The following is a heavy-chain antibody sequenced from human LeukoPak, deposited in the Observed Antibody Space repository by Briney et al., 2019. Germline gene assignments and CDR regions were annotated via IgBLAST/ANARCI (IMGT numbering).Heavy chain of an antibody. CDR3: ARELVSLGTGYFDL. V-gene: IGHV3-23*01. Sequence: GSLRLSCEASGFTFGTYGMTWVRQAPGKGLGWVSGITGSSTWTYYADSVRGRFTISRDNSKNTLHLQMNNLTADDTAIYYCARELVSLGTGYFDLWGRGTLVTVSS. D-gene: IGHD7-27*01. CDR1: GFTFGTYG. CDR2: ITGSSTWT. J-gene: IGHJ2*01.